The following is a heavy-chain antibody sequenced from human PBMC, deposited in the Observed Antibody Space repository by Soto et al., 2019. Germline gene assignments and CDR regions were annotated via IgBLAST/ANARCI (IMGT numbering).Heavy chain of an antibody. Sequence: QLQLQESGPGLVKPSETLSLNCTVSGDSVTISDYYWGWIRQPPGKGLEWIGSIHYSGSTYYNPSLKSRVTISGDTSKKQFSLKLTSVTAADAAVYYCAAHDSGGYYAEYWGQGTLVTV. CDR1: GDSVTISDYY. J-gene: IGHJ4*02. CDR3: AAHDSGGYYAEY. CDR2: IHYSGST. D-gene: IGHD3-22*01. V-gene: IGHV4-39*01.